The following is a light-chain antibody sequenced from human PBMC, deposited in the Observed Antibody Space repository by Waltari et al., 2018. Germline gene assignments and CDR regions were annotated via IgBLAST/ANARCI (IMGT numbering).Light chain of an antibody. CDR2: CTS. CDR1: QNIRSN. CDR3: QQYDNWLGT. V-gene: IGKV3-15*01. J-gene: IGKJ1*01. Sequence: EIVMTQSPATLSVFPGERATLSCRDSQNIRSNLAWYQHKPGQAPSPLIYCTSTRATGIPARFSGSGSGTEFTLTISSLQSEDFAVYFCQQYDNWLGTFGQGTKVEIK.